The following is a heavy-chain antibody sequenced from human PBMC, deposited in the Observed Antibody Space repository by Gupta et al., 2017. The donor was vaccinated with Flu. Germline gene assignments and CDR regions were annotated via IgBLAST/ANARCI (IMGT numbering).Heavy chain of an antibody. D-gene: IGHD3-16*01. Sequence: QVQLQESGPGLVRASQTLSLTCTVPGGSINSGGYYWRWVRQRPGKGLEWIGYIYYSGFTYYNPSLRSRLTISLDKSKNQFSLKLSPVTAADTAVYYCARAEGVSYYGLDVWGQGTTVTVSS. V-gene: IGHV4-31*03. J-gene: IGHJ6*02. CDR2: IYYSGFT. CDR1: GGSINSGGYY. CDR3: ARAEGVSYYGLDV.